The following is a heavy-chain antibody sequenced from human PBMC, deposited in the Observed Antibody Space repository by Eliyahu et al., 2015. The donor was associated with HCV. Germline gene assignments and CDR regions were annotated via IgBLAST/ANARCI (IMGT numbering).Heavy chain of an antibody. D-gene: IGHD3-10*01. CDR3: ARDSPSILELLTPIDY. Sequence: QVQLVESGGGLVKPGGSLRLSXVXSGFTFXDYYMSWIRXAPGKGLXWVSYISSSGXTIYYADSVKGRFTISRDNAKNSLYLQMNSLRAEDTAVYYCARDSPSILELLTPIDYWGQGTLVTVSS. CDR2: ISSSGXTI. CDR1: GFTFXDYY. V-gene: IGHV3-11*01. J-gene: IGHJ4*02.